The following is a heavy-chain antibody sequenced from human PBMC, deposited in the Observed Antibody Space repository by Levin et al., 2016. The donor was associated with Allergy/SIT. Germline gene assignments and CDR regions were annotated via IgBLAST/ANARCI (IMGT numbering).Heavy chain of an antibody. J-gene: IGHJ6*03. CDR2: ISAYNGNT. CDR3: ARGGDTYYDFWSGYPRGFYMDV. Sequence: ASVKVSCKASGYTFTSYGISWVRQAPGQGLEWMGWISAYNGNTNYAQKLQGRVTMTTDTSTSTAYMELRSLRSDDTAVYYCARGGDTYYDFWSGYPRGFYMDVWGKGTTVTVSS. D-gene: IGHD3-3*01. CDR1: GYTFTSYG. V-gene: IGHV1-18*01.